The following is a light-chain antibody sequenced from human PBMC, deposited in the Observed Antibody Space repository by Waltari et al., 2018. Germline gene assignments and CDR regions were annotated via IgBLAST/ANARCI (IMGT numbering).Light chain of an antibody. CDR3: AAWDDSLNAYV. J-gene: IGLJ1*01. CDR2: RKN. Sequence: QAVPGRAPKRRNYRKNQRPAWVPDRFSGSKSGPSTSLAISGLQSEDEADYYCAAWDDSLNAYVFGTGTQVPVL. V-gene: IGLV1-44*01.